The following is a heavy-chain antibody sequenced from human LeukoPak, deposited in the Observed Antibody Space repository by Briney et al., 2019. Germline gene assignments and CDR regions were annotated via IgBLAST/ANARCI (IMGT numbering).Heavy chain of an antibody. V-gene: IGHV4-59*01. Sequence: PSETLSLTRTVSGGSISSYYWSWIRQPPGKGLEWIGYIYYSGSTNYNPSLKSRVTISVDTSKNQFSLKLSPVTAADTAVYYCARNNYDFWSGYSHRVYYYGMDVWGQGTTVTVSS. J-gene: IGHJ6*02. CDR2: IYYSGST. D-gene: IGHD3-3*01. CDR3: ARNNYDFWSGYSHRVYYYGMDV. CDR1: GGSISSYY.